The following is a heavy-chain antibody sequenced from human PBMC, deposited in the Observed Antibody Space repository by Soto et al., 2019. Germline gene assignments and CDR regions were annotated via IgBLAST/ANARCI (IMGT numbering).Heavy chain of an antibody. V-gene: IGHV4-59*01. Sequence: PSETLSLTCTVSGASISRYYWSWIRQSPGKGLEWIGYLYNTGSTIYNPSLKSRVTISVDTSKNQFSLKLNSVTAADTAVYYCANLDMIIFGGILRPNDEIHIPGQATIVTVSS. CDR1: GASISRYY. CDR2: LYNTGST. CDR3: ANLDMIIFGGILRPNDEIHI. J-gene: IGHJ3*02. D-gene: IGHD3-3*01.